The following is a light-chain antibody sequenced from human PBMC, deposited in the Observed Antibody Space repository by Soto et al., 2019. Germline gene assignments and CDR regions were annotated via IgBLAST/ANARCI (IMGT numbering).Light chain of an antibody. J-gene: IGLJ1*01. CDR2: DVS. V-gene: IGLV2-14*03. CDR1: SSDIGDSNY. CDR3: SSFRSSSTSYV. Sequence: QSVLTQPASVSGSPGQSITISCTGTSSDIGDSNYVSWYRQHPGKAPKLVIYDVSNRPSGVSNRFSGSKSANTASLTISGLQAEDEADYYCSSFRSSSTSYVFGTGTKV.